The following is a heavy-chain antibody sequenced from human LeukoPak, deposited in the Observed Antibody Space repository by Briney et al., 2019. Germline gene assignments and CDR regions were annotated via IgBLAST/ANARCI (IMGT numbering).Heavy chain of an antibody. J-gene: IGHJ4*02. CDR2: IYYSGST. D-gene: IGHD2-21*02. CDR1: VGSTSRYN. V-gene: IGHV4-59*01. CDR3: ARGGVVTATNFDY. Sequence: SETLSLTSTASVGSTSRYNWSWIWQPPRKGLWWVWYIYYSGSTNYNPSLKSRVTISVDTSKNQFSLKLSSVTAADTAVYYCARGGVVTATNFDYWGQGTLVTVSS.